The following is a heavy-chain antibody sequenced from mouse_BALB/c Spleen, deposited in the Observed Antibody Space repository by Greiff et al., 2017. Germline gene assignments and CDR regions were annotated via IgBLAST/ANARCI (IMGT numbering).Heavy chain of an antibody. J-gene: IGHJ2*01. D-gene: IGHD1-1*01. CDR2: IDPETGGT. Sequence: VQLQESGAELVRPGASVTLSCKASGYTFTDYEMHWVKQTPVHGLEWIGAIDPETGGTAYNQKFKGKATLTADKSSSTAYMELRSLTSEDSAVYYCTHYYGSSLYFDYWGQGTTLTVSS. CDR3: THYYGSSLYFDY. V-gene: IGHV1-15*01. CDR1: GYTFTDYE.